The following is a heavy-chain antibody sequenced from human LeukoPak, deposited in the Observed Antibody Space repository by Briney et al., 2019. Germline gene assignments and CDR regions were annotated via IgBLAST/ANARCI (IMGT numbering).Heavy chain of an antibody. CDR2: IYYSGST. J-gene: IGHJ4*02. CDR1: GGSISSGGYY. CDR3: ARAIAARAYFDY. D-gene: IGHD6-6*01. V-gene: IGHV4-31*03. Sequence: SETLSLTCTVSGGSISSGGYYWSWIRQQPGKGLEWIGYIYYSGSTYYNPSLKSRVTISVDRSKNQFPLKLSSVTAADTAVYYCARAIAARAYFDYWGQGTLVTVSS.